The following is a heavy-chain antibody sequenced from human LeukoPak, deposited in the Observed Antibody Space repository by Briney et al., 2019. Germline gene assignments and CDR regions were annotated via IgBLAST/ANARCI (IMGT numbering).Heavy chain of an antibody. D-gene: IGHD1-20*01. CDR1: GYTFTGYY. V-gene: IGHV1-2*02. CDR3: AREWHNWNERCRFDY. Sequence: ASVKVSCKASGYTFTGYYMHWVRQAPGQGLEWMGWINPNSGGTNYAQKFQGRVTMTRDTSISTAYMELSRLRSDDTAVYYCAREWHNWNERCRFDYWGQGTLVTVSS. CDR2: INPNSGGT. J-gene: IGHJ4*02.